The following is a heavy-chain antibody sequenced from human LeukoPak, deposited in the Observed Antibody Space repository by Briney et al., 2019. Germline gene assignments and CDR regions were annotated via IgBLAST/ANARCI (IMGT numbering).Heavy chain of an antibody. J-gene: IGHJ3*02. Sequence: SETLSLTCTVSGVSISNSRSFWGWIRQPAGTGLEWIGRMYNSGSTNYNPSLKSRVIISVDTSNNQFSLRLSSVTAADTAVYYCARERTLVGGADIWGQGTKVTVSS. CDR1: GVSISNSRSF. V-gene: IGHV4-61*02. CDR2: MYNSGST. CDR3: ARERTLVGGADI. D-gene: IGHD2-21*01.